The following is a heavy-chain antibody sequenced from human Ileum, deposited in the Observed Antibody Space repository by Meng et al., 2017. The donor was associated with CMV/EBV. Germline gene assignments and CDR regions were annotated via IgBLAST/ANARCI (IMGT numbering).Heavy chain of an antibody. J-gene: IGHJ1*01. CDR3: AHRRGIEEYFQH. CDR1: GFSLSTSGVG. V-gene: IGHV2-5*02. CDR2: IYWDDDK. Sequence: QITLKEPGPTLVKPAQTLTLTCIASGFSLSTSGVGVGWIRQPPGKALEWLALIYWDDDKRYSPSLKSRLTITKDTSKNQVVLTMTNMDPVDTATYYCAHRRGIEEYFQHWGQGTLVTVSS. D-gene: IGHD6-13*01.